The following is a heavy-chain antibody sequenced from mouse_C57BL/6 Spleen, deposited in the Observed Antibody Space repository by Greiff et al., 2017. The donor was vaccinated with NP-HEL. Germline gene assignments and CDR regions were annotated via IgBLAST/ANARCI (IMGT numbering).Heavy chain of an antibody. CDR1: GFTFSSYA. CDR2: ISDGGSYT. CDR3: ARDAELRNWFAY. D-gene: IGHD3-2*02. Sequence: EVNVVESGGGLVKPGGSLKLSCAASGFTFSSYAMSWVRQTPEKRLEWVATISDGGSYTYYPDNVKGRFTISRDNAKNNLYLQMSHLKSEDTAMYYCARDAELRNWFAYWGQGTLVTVSA. J-gene: IGHJ3*01. V-gene: IGHV5-4*01.